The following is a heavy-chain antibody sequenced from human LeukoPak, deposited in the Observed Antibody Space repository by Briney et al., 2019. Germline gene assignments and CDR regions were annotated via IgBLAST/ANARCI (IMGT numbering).Heavy chain of an antibody. V-gene: IGHV3-21*01. CDR2: ISSSSSYI. J-gene: IGHJ4*02. Sequence: PGGSLRLSCAASGFTFSSYSMNWVRQVPGKGLEWVSSISSSSSYIYYADSVKGRFTISRDNAKNSLYLQMNSLRAEDTAVYYCAKGGRITMLRGVQRDHYFDYWGQGTLVTVSS. CDR3: AKGGRITMLRGVQRDHYFDY. D-gene: IGHD3-10*01. CDR1: GFTFSSYS.